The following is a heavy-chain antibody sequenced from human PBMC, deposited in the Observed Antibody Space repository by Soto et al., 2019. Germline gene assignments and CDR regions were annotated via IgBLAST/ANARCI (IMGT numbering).Heavy chain of an antibody. D-gene: IGHD1-26*01. J-gene: IGHJ4*02. CDR2: ISGSGGST. Sequence: EVQLLESGGGLVQPGGSLRLSCAASGFTFSSYAMRWVRQAPGKGLEWVSAISGSGGSTYYADSVKGRFTISRDNSKNTVYLQMTSLRGEDTAVYYCARRGSGSSYDYWGQGTLVTVSS. CDR1: GFTFSSYA. V-gene: IGHV3-23*01. CDR3: ARRGSGSSYDY.